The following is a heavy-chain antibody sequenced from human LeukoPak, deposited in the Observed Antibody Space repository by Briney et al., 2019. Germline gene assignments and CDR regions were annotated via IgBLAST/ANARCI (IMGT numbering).Heavy chain of an antibody. V-gene: IGHV3-23*01. Sequence: HPGGSLRLSCAASGLTFSSYAMSWVRQAPGKGLEWVSAIGGTGSSTYYADSVKGRFTISRDNSKNTLYLQMNSLRAEDTAVYYCAKEDYDFWSGPRGADYWGQGTLVTVSS. CDR3: AKEDYDFWSGPRGADY. CDR2: IGGTGSST. J-gene: IGHJ4*02. CDR1: GLTFSSYA. D-gene: IGHD3-3*01.